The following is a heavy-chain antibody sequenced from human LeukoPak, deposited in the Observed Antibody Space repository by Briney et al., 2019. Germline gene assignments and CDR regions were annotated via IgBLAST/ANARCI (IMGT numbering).Heavy chain of an antibody. V-gene: IGHV4-34*01. Sequence: SETLSLTCAVYGGSFSGYYWSWIRQPPGKGLEWIGEINHSGSTNYNPSLKSRVTISVDTSKNQFSPKLSSVTAADTAVYYCARGTRNFDYWGQGTLVTVSS. CDR2: INHSGST. CDR1: GGSFSGYY. D-gene: IGHD1-14*01. J-gene: IGHJ4*02. CDR3: ARGTRNFDY.